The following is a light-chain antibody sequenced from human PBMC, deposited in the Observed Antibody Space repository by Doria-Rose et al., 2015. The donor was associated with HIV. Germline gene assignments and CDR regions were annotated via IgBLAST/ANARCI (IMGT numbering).Light chain of an antibody. CDR3: HQYGTSWT. CDR2: DGS. J-gene: IGKJ1*01. CDR1: QSFSSTY. Sequence: TQSPGTLSLSPGERATLSCRASQSFSSTYLDWYQQKPVQAPSLLIYDGSTRATGIPDRFSASGSGTDFTLTINRLEPEDFALYYCHQYGTSWTFGQGTKVEI. V-gene: IGKV3-20*01.